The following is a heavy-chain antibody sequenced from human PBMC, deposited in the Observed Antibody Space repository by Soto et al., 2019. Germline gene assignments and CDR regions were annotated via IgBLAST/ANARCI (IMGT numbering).Heavy chain of an antibody. CDR3: VKGVITFGGVPRAHFAY. CDR2: ISSSDNII. J-gene: IGHJ4*02. V-gene: IGHV3-11*01. D-gene: IGHD3-16*01. Sequence: PGGSLRLSCAASGFTYSDYYMSWIRQAPGKGLEWVSYISSSDNIIYYTDSVKGRFTISRDNAKNSLYLQMNSLRAEDTAVYYCVKGVITFGGVPRAHFAYWGQGTLVTVSS. CDR1: GFTYSDYY.